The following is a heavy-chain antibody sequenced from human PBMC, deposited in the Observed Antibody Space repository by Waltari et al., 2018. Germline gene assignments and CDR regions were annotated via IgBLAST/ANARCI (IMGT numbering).Heavy chain of an antibody. V-gene: IGHV3-7*01. Sequence: EVQLVESGGALVQPGGSLRLSWGVSGFSLRTYWMGWVRQAPGKGLEWVANIKDDGSDEYYVDSVRGRFTISRDNAKNSLSLQMNSLRVEDTAVYYCARVGTLWTFSHWGQGTLVTVSS. D-gene: IGHD2-21*01. CDR2: IKDDGSDE. J-gene: IGHJ4*02. CDR1: GFSLRTYW. CDR3: ARVGTLWTFSH.